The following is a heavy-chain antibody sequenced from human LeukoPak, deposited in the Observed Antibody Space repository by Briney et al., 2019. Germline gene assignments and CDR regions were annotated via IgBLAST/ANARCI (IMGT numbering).Heavy chain of an antibody. Sequence: SETLSLTCTVSGASISGYYWSWIRQPPGKGLEWIGNIHYSGGTNYSTSLKSRLTMSVDTSKNRFSPRLSSLTAADTAVYFCAGSGWSFDAFDFWGQGTMVTVSS. CDR3: AGSGWSFDAFDF. CDR2: IHYSGGT. V-gene: IGHV4-59*08. D-gene: IGHD6-19*01. CDR1: GASISGYY. J-gene: IGHJ3*01.